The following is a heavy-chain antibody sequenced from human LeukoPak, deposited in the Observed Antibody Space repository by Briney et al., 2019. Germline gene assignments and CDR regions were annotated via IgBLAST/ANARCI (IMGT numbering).Heavy chain of an antibody. V-gene: IGHV4-59*08. Sequence: PSETLSLTCTVSGGSISSYYWSWIRQPPGKGLEWIGYIYYSGSTNYNPSLKSRVTISVDTSKNQFSLKLSSVTAADTAVYYCARHRAYYDSSGYYYPSYYYYYMDVWGKGTTVTISS. CDR2: IYYSGST. J-gene: IGHJ6*03. CDR1: GGSISSYY. CDR3: ARHRAYYDSSGYYYPSYYYYYMDV. D-gene: IGHD3-22*01.